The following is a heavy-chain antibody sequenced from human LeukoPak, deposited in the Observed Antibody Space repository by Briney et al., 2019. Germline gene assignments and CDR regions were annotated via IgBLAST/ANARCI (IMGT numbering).Heavy chain of an antibody. CDR1: GGSISSYY. Sequence: SETLSLTRTVSGGSISSYYWSWIRQPPGKGLEWIGYIYYSGSTNYNPSLKSRVTISVDTSKNQFSLKLSSVTAADTAVYYCARHSSGWYRDAFDIWGQGTMVTVSS. J-gene: IGHJ3*02. CDR3: ARHSSGWYRDAFDI. D-gene: IGHD6-19*01. V-gene: IGHV4-59*08. CDR2: IYYSGST.